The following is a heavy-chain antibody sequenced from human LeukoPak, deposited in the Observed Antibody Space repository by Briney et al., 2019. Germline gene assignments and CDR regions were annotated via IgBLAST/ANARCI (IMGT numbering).Heavy chain of an antibody. CDR3: ARGSGSYYNFDY. CDR2: ISGSGGST. CDR1: GFTFSSYG. V-gene: IGHV3-23*01. J-gene: IGHJ4*02. D-gene: IGHD3-10*01. Sequence: GRSLRLSCAASGFTFSSYGMHWVRQAPGKGLEWVSAISGSGGSTYYADSVKGRFTISRDNSKNTLHLQMNSLRAEDTAVYYCARGSGSYYNFDYWGQGTLVTVSS.